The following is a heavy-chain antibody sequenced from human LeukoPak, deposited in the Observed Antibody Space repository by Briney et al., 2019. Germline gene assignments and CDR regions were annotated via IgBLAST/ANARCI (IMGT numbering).Heavy chain of an antibody. J-gene: IGHJ6*03. V-gene: IGHV3-49*04. D-gene: IGHD3-3*01. CDR1: GFTFGDYA. CDR2: IRSKAYGGTT. CDR3: TSSWDDFWSGNYYYYMDV. Sequence: PGGSLRLSCTASGFTFGDYAMSWVRQAPGKGLEWVGFIRSKAYGGTTEYAASVKGRFTISRDDSKSIAYLQMNSLKTEDTAVYYCTSSWDDFWSGNYYYYMDVWGKGTTATVSS.